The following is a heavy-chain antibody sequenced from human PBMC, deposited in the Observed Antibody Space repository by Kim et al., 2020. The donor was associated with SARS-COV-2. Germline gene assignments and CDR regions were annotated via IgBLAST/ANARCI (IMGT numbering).Heavy chain of an antibody. J-gene: IGHJ4*02. CDR1: GGSISSYY. V-gene: IGHV4-59*01. CDR3: ARGPGQNFDY. CDR2: IYYSGST. D-gene: IGHD2-2*01. Sequence: SETLSLTCTVSGGSISSYYWSWIRQPPGKGLEWIGYIYYSGSTNYNPSLKSRVTISVDTSKNQFSLKLSSVTAADTAVYYCARGPGQNFDYWGQGTLVTVSS.